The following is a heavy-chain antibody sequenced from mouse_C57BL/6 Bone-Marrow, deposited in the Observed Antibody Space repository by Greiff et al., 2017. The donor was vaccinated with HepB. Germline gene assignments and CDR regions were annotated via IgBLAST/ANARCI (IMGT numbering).Heavy chain of an antibody. V-gene: IGHV3-6*01. D-gene: IGHD1-1*01. CDR2: ISYDGSN. J-gene: IGHJ2*01. CDR1: GYSITSGYY. Sequence: VQLKESGPGLVKPSQSLSLTCSVTGYSITSGYYWNWIRQFPGNKLEWMGYISYDGSNNYNPSLKNRISITRDTSKNQFFLKLNSVTTEDTATYYCARDHDYYGSSPDYWGQGTTLTVSS. CDR3: ARDHDYYGSSPDY.